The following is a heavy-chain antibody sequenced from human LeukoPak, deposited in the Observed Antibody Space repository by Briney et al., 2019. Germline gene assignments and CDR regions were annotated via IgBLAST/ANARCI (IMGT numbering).Heavy chain of an antibody. CDR1: GFTFSNSA. J-gene: IGHJ4*02. CDR2: IKSDGSST. Sequence: GGSLRLSRAASGFTFSNSAMSWVRQAPGKGLVWVSCIKSDGSSTSIADSAKGRFTISRDNAKNSLHLQMSSLRVEDTAVYYCMDLGHSDWGQGTLVTVSS. CDR3: MDLGHSD. D-gene: IGHD5-12*01. V-gene: IGHV3-74*01.